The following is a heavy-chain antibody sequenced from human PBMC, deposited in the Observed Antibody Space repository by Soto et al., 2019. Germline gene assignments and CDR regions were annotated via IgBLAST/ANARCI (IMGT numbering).Heavy chain of an antibody. Sequence: GGSLRLSCAASGFTFSSYGMHWVRQAPGKGLEWVAIIWYDGSNKYYADSVEGRFTISRDDSKNTVYLHMDNLRAEDTAVYYCARDSSGYDWNISGWLPAGFHPWGQGTLVTVSS. D-gene: IGHD5-12*01. V-gene: IGHV3-33*01. CDR3: ARDSSGYDWNISGWLPAGFHP. CDR2: IWYDGSNK. CDR1: GFTFSSYG. J-gene: IGHJ5*02.